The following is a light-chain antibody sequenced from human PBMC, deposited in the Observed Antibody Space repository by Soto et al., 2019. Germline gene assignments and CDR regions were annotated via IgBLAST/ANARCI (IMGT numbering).Light chain of an antibody. Sequence: SVLTQPPSVSATPGQTVTISCSGSNSSIGNNCVSWYQQLPGTAPKLLIYDVNKRPSGIPDRFSASKSGASAALAISGLQPGDEADYFCGSWDNTLSAGVFGGGTKVTVL. CDR1: NSSIGNNC. CDR2: DVN. V-gene: IGLV1-51*01. CDR3: GSWDNTLSAGV. J-gene: IGLJ2*01.